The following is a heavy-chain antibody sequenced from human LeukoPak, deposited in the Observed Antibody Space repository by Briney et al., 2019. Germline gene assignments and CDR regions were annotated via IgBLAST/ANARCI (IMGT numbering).Heavy chain of an antibody. CDR1: GYTFTGYY. CDR2: INPNSGGT. D-gene: IGHD2-2*01. CDR3: ARGPIRCSSTSCYFYYYYMDV. V-gene: IGHV1-2*02. J-gene: IGHJ6*03. Sequence: ASVKVSCKASGYTFTGYYMHWVRQAPGQGLEWMGWINPNSGGTNYAQKFQGRVTMTRDTSISTAYMELSRLRSDDTAVYYCARGPIRCSSTSCYFYYYYMDVWGKGTTVTISS.